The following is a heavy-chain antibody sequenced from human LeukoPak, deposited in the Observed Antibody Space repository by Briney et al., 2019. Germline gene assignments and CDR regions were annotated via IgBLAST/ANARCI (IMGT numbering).Heavy chain of an antibody. CDR2: ISSSSSYI. CDR3: ARDRGLYDSSGYCYLDY. V-gene: IGHV3-21*01. CDR1: GFTFSSYS. J-gene: IGHJ4*02. Sequence: TGGSLRLSCAASGFTFSSYSMNWVRQAPGKGLEWVSSISSSSSYIYYADSVKGRFTISRDNAKNSLYLQMNSLRAEDTAVYYCARDRGLYDSSGYCYLDYWGQGTMVTVSS. D-gene: IGHD3-22*01.